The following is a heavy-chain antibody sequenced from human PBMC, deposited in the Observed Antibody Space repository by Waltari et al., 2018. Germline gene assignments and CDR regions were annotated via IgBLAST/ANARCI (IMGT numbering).Heavy chain of an antibody. V-gene: IGHV4-61*09. CDR1: GGSISSGSYY. J-gene: IGHJ5*02. Sequence: QVQLQESGPGLVKPSQTLSLTCTVSGGSISSGSYYWSWIRQPAGKGLEWIGYIYTSGSTNYNPSLKRRVTISVDTSKNQFSLKLSSVTAADTAVYYCARGRRRFREFNWFDPWGQGTLVTVSS. CDR2: IYTSGST. CDR3: ARGRRRFREFNWFDP. D-gene: IGHD3-10*01.